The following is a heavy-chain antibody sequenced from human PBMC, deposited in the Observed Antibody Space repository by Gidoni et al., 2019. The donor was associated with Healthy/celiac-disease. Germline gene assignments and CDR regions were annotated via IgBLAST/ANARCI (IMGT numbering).Heavy chain of an antibody. D-gene: IGHD2-15*01. Sequence: QVQLQESGPGLVKPSQTLSLTCTVSGGSISSGGYSWSWIRQHPGKGLEWIGYIYYSGSTYYNPSLKSRVTISVDTSKNQFSLKLSSVTAADTAVYYCARADCSGGSCLLDYWGQGTLVTVSS. CDR2: IYYSGST. J-gene: IGHJ4*02. CDR1: GGSISSGGYS. V-gene: IGHV4-31*03. CDR3: ARADCSGGSCLLDY.